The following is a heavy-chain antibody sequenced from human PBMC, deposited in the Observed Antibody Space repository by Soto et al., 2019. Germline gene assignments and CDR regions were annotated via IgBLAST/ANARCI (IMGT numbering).Heavy chain of an antibody. CDR3: GRYGVRYNFDY. CDR1: GGSFSGYY. D-gene: IGHD5-18*01. Sequence: SETLSLTCAVYGGSFSGYYWSWIRQPPGKGLEWIGEINHSGSTNYNPSLKSRVTISVDTSKNHFSLKLSSVTAADTAMYYCGRYGVRYNFDYWGQGALVTVSS. V-gene: IGHV4-34*01. J-gene: IGHJ4*02. CDR2: INHSGST.